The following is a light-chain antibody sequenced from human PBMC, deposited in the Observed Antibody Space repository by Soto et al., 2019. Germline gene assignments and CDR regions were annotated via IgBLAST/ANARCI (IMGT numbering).Light chain of an antibody. CDR2: DVS. Sequence: QSALTQPASVSGSPGQSITISCTGTSSDVGGYNYVSWYQQHPGKAPKLMIYDVSNRPSGVSNRFSGSKSGNTASLTISGLQAEDEADYYCSSSTSSSTPVVFGGGTKLNVL. V-gene: IGLV2-14*01. CDR3: SSSTSSSTPVV. J-gene: IGLJ2*01. CDR1: SSDVGGYNY.